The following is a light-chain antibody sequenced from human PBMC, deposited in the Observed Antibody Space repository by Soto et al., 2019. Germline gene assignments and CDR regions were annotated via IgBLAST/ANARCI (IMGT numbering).Light chain of an antibody. CDR1: NSNLGDYNY. CDR2: DVS. Sequence: QSALTHPRSVSGSPGQSVAISCTGTNSNLGDYNYVSWYQQHPGKAPKLMISDVSKRPSGVPDRFSGSKSGNTASLTISGLQAEDEADYYCCSSAGTYTYVFGTGTKVTVL. J-gene: IGLJ1*01. CDR3: CSSAGTYTYV. V-gene: IGLV2-11*01.